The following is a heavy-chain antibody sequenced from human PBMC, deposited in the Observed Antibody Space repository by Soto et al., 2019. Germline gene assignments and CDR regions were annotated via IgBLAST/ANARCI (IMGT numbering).Heavy chain of an antibody. V-gene: IGHV6-1*01. Sequence: SQSLSLTCALSGDSVSSNSAAWSWIRQSPSRGLEWLGRTYYRSKWYNGYAVSVKSRITINPDTSKHQFSLQLKSGTPEDTAVYYCVTQSAAGALDFWGQGTQVTVSS. J-gene: IGHJ4*01. CDR3: VTQSAAGALDF. D-gene: IGHD6-19*01. CDR1: GDSVSSNSAA. CDR2: TYYRSKWYN.